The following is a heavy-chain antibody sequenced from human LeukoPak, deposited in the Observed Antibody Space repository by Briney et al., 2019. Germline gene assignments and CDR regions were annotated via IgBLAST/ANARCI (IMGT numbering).Heavy chain of an antibody. CDR2: ISYDGSNK. D-gene: IGHD6-19*01. Sequence: GGSLRLSCAASGFTFSSYAMHWVRQAPGKGLEWVAVISYDGSNKYYADSVKGRFTISRDNSKNTLYLQMNSLRAEDTAVYYCARDGDSSGWDNWFDPWGQGTLVTVSS. V-gene: IGHV3-30-3*01. J-gene: IGHJ5*02. CDR3: ARDGDSSGWDNWFDP. CDR1: GFTFSSYA.